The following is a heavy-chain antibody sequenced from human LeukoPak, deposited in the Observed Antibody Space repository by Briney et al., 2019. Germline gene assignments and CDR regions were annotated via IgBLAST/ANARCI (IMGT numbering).Heavy chain of an antibody. Sequence: GRSLRLSCAASGLTFSNYWMTWVRQAPGKGREWVANIKEDGSAKSYVDSVKGRFTISRDNAKNSLYLQMDNLRVEDTAVYYCARDYDYFSGHNLDAFDIWGQGTTVTVSS. J-gene: IGHJ3*02. D-gene: IGHD2-15*01. CDR3: ARDYDYFSGHNLDAFDI. CDR2: IKEDGSAK. CDR1: GLTFSNYW. V-gene: IGHV3-7*01.